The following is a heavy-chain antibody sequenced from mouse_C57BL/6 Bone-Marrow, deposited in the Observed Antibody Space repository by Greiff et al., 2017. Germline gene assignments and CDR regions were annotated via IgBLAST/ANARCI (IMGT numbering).Heavy chain of an antibody. J-gene: IGHJ3*01. Sequence: VKLQESGAELMKPGASVKFSCKASGYTFTGYWIEWVKQRPGHGLEWIGVILPGSGSTNYTEKFKGKATFTADTSSNTAYMQLSSLATVDSTIYSCAKDDYDDPAWFAYWGQGTLVTVSA. V-gene: IGHV1-9*01. D-gene: IGHD2-4*01. CDR2: ILPGSGST. CDR1: GYTFTGYW. CDR3: AKDDYDDPAWFAY.